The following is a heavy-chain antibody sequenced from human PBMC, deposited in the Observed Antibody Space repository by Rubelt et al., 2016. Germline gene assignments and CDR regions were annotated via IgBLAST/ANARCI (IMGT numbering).Heavy chain of an antibody. CDR1: GYSISSGYY. Sequence: QVQLQESGPRLVQPSETLSLTCTVSGYSISSGYYWGWIRQPPGKGLEWVSYISSSGRTIYYADSVTGRFTIPRDNSKNTLYRQMNSLGAEETAVYYCARGDASDYWGQGTLVTVSS. CDR3: ARGDASDY. J-gene: IGHJ4*02. CDR2: ISSSGRTI. V-gene: IGHV3-11*04.